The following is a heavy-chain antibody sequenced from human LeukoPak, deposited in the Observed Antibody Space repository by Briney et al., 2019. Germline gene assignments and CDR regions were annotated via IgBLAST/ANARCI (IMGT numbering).Heavy chain of an antibody. CDR1: GSSISSSNW. J-gene: IGHJ4*02. Sequence: SETLSLTCAVSGSSISSSNWWSWVRQPPGKGLEWIGEIYHSGSTNYNPSLKSRVTISVDKSKNQFSLKLSSVTAADTAVYYCARASGRYFDWLFPFDYWGQGTLVTVSS. V-gene: IGHV4-4*02. D-gene: IGHD3-9*01. CDR3: ARASGRYFDWLFPFDY. CDR2: IYHSGST.